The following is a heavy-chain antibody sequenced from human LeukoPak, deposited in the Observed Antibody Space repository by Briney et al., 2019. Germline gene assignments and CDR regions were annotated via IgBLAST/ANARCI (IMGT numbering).Heavy chain of an antibody. Sequence: GGSLRLSCAASRFTFNSYWMSWVRQAPGKGLEWVANINYDGSEKYYIDSVKGRFTISRDNAKNSLYLQMNSLRAEDTAVYYCARPIVATNLDYWGQGTLVTVSS. CDR1: RFTFNSYW. CDR3: ARPIVATNLDY. J-gene: IGHJ4*02. D-gene: IGHD5-12*01. V-gene: IGHV3-7*05. CDR2: INYDGSEK.